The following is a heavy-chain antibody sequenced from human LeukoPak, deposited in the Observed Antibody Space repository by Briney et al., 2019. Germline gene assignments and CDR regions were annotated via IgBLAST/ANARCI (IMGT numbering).Heavy chain of an antibody. J-gene: IGHJ5*02. D-gene: IGHD6-13*01. CDR1: GFTFSDYY. CDR3: AGSPGIAAAGAYSWFDP. CDR2: INSSSSYT. V-gene: IGHV3-11*06. Sequence: GGSLRLSCAASGFTFSDYYMSWIRQAPGKGLEWVSYINSSSSYTNYADSVKGRFTISRDNAKNSLYLQMNSLRAEDTAVYYCAGSPGIAAAGAYSWFDPWGQGTLVTVSS.